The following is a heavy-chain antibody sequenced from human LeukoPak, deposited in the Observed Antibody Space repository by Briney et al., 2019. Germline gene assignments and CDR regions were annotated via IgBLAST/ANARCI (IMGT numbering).Heavy chain of an antibody. J-gene: IGHJ6*03. Sequence: SETLSLTCTVSGGSISSYYWSWIRQPAGKGLEWIGRIYTSGSTNYNPSLKSRVTMSVDTSKNQFSLKLSSVTAADTAVYYCARDASSGWYGNYYYYYMDVWGKGTTVTISS. CDR2: IYTSGST. D-gene: IGHD6-19*01. CDR3: ARDASSGWYGNYYYYYMDV. V-gene: IGHV4-4*07. CDR1: GGSISSYY.